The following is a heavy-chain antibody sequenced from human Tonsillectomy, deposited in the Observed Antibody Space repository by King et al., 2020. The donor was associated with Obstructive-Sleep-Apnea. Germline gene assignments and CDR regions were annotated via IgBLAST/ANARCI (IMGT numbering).Heavy chain of an antibody. D-gene: IGHD6-13*01. CDR1: GFTFSSYA. CDR3: ARDLIAAGKRGLYYYYYIMDV. J-gene: IGHJ6*02. CDR2: MSYDGSDK. Sequence: VQLVESGGGVVQPGRSLRLSCAASGFTFSSYAMHWVRQAPGKGLEWVAVMSYDGSDKYYADSVKGRFTISRDNSKNTLYLQMNSLRAEDTAVYYCARDLIAAGKRGLYYYYYIMDVWGQGTSVTVSS. V-gene: IGHV3-30*04.